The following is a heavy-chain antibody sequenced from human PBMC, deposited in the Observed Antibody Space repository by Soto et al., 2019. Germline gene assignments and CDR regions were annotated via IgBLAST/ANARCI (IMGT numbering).Heavy chain of an antibody. J-gene: IGHJ2*01. Sequence: EVQLLASGGGLVQPGGSLRLSCVGSGFTFINYAMNWVRQTPGKGLEWVSGISGGGDRTFDADSVKGRFTISRDNSKNTVKLQMNSLRADDTAVYYCARKVLGSTSRPDWWYFDLWGRGTLVTVSS. CDR2: ISGGGDRT. D-gene: IGHD2-2*01. CDR1: GFTFINYA. CDR3: ARKVLGSTSRPDWWYFDL. V-gene: IGHV3-23*01.